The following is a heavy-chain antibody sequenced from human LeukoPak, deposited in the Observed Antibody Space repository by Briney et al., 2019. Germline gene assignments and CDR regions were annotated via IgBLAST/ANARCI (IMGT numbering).Heavy chain of an antibody. Sequence: GGSLRLSCAASGFTFSSYAMSWVRQAPGKGLEWVSAISGSGGSTYYADSVKGRFTISRDNSKNTLYLQMNSLRSEDTAVYYCARGRDGSTRSLEFDYWGQGTLVTVSS. J-gene: IGHJ4*02. D-gene: IGHD5-24*01. CDR1: GFTFSSYA. CDR3: ARGRDGSTRSLEFDY. CDR2: ISGSGGST. V-gene: IGHV3-23*01.